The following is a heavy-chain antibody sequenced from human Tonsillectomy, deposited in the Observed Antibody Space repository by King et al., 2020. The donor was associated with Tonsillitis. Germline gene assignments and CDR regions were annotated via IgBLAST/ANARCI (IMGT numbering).Heavy chain of an antibody. CDR2: INPYHGKT. Sequence: VQLVESGAEVKKPGASVKVSCKTSGYTFNNYVISWVRQAPGQGLEWLGWINPYHGKTDSAQKFQGRVTLTTDTATRTAHLDLRSLRSDDTAIYYCARGNREMLVNAFNIWGQGTMVTVSS. CDR3: ARGNREMLVNAFNI. J-gene: IGHJ3*02. V-gene: IGHV1-18*04. CDR1: GYTFNNYV. D-gene: IGHD1-14*01.